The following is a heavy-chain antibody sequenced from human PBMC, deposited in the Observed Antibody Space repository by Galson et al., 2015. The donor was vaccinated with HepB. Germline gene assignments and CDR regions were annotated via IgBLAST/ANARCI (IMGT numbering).Heavy chain of an antibody. CDR3: ARVFIPNYSDSSGRYSHFDY. Sequence: SVKVSCKASGYTFTSYDINWVRQATGQGLEWMGIINPSGGSTSYAQKFQGRLTLTRDTSTSRVYMELSSLRSEDTAVYYCARVFIPNYSDSSGRYSHFDYWGQGTLVTVSS. CDR2: INPSGGST. D-gene: IGHD3-22*01. CDR1: GYTFTSYD. V-gene: IGHV1-46*03. J-gene: IGHJ4*02.